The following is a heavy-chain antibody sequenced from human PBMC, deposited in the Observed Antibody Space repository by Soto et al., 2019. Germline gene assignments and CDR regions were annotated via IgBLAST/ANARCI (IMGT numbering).Heavy chain of an antibody. V-gene: IGHV3-21*01. CDR3: ARATLRAPAARTYGMDV. CDR2: ISSSSSYI. D-gene: IGHD2-2*01. CDR1: GFTFSSYS. Sequence: PGGSLRLSCAASGFTFSSYSMNWVRQAPGRGLEWVSSISSSSSYIYYADSVKGRFTISRDNAKNSLYLQMNSLRAEDTAVYYCARATLRAPAARTYGMDVWGQGTTVTVSS. J-gene: IGHJ6*02.